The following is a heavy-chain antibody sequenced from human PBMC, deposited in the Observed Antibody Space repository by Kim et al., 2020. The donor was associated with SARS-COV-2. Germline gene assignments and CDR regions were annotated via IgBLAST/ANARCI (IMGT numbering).Heavy chain of an antibody. Sequence: GGSLRLSCGASGFSFSSYAMRWVRQAPGKGLEWVSGISVSGGRTHYADSVKGRFTISRDNSKNTLYLQMNSLRAEDTAVYYCAKGSDSYFDYWCQGTLVT. J-gene: IGHJ4*02. CDR1: GFSFSSYA. CDR3: AKGSDSYFDY. CDR2: ISVSGGRT. V-gene: IGHV3-23*01.